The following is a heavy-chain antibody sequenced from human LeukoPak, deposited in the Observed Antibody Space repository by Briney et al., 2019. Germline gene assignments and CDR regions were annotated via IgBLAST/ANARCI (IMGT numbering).Heavy chain of an antibody. Sequence: SETLSLTCTVSGGSMNNYYWSWIRKPPGKGLEWIGSISYSGSANYSPSLRSRVTISVDTSKSQFSLKMSSVTPADTAQYYCARGIRGVSPYDYWGQGTLVTVSP. D-gene: IGHD3-10*01. J-gene: IGHJ4*02. CDR1: GGSMNNYY. V-gene: IGHV4-59*01. CDR2: ISYSGSA. CDR3: ARGIRGVSPYDY.